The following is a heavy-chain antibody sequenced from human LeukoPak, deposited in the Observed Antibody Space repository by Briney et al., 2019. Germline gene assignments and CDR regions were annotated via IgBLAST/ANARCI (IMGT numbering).Heavy chain of an antibody. CDR1: GFTVSSNS. D-gene: IGHD2-15*01. CDR3: ARRAGEYSHPYDY. J-gene: IGHJ4*02. V-gene: IGHV3-53*01. CDR2: IYSGGNT. Sequence: GSLRLSCTVSGFTVSSNSWSWVRQAPGKGLEWVSFIYSGGNTHYSDSVKGRFTISRDNSKNTLYLQMNSLRAEDTAIYYCARRAGEYSHPYDYWGQGTLVTVSS.